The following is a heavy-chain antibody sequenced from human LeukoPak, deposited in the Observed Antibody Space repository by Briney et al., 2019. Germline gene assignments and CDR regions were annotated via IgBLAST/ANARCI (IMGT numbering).Heavy chain of an antibody. CDR1: GLTFSSYA. J-gene: IGHJ4*02. V-gene: IGHV3-23*01. Sequence: GGSLRLSCAASGLTFSSYAMSWVRQAPGKGLEWVSALSGAGGSTYYADSVKGRFTISRDNPKNTLYLQMDSLRAEDTAVYYCPKSPYSSSPQGYWGQGTLVTVSS. CDR2: LSGAGGST. D-gene: IGHD6-6*01. CDR3: PKSPYSSSPQGY.